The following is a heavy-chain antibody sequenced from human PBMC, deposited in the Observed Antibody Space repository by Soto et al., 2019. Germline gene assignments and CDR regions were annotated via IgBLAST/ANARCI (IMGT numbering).Heavy chain of an antibody. Sequence: QVHLVESGGGVVQPGRSLRLYCVASGFTFSRYGMHWVRQAPGEGLEWMAVIVNDGNDRDYADSVKGRFAISRDNSKNTLYLQMDNPRVEDTAMYFCARDDDYEANGLDHWGQGTLVTVSS. J-gene: IGHJ4*02. CDR1: GFTFSRYG. V-gene: IGHV3-33*01. D-gene: IGHD4-17*01. CDR3: ARDDDYEANGLDH. CDR2: IVNDGNDR.